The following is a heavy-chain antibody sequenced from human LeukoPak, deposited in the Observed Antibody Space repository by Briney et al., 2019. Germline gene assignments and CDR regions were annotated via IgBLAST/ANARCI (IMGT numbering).Heavy chain of an antibody. J-gene: IGHJ6*02. CDR1: GFTFSSYG. D-gene: IGHD6-19*01. Sequence: GGSLRPSCAASGFTFSSYGMHWVRQAPGKGLEWVAVIWYDGSNKYYADSVKGRFTISRDNSKNTLYLQMNSLRAEDTAVYYCARAISSGWPFYYYYYGMDVWGQGTTVTVSS. V-gene: IGHV3-33*01. CDR3: ARAISSGWPFYYYYYGMDV. CDR2: IWYDGSNK.